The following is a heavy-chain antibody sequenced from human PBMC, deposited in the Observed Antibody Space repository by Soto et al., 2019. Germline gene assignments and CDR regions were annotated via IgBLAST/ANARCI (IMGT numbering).Heavy chain of an antibody. J-gene: IGHJ4*02. V-gene: IGHV1-8*01. D-gene: IGHD6-6*01. CDR2: MNPNSGNT. CDR3: ARSGQSIGSSLVCDY. CDR1: GYTFTSYD. Sequence: ASVKVSCKASGYTFTSYDINWVRQATGQGLEWMGWMNPNSGNTGYAQKFQGRVTITRNTSISTTNMELSSMRSEDTAVYYCARSGQSIGSSLVCDYWGQGTMVTVSS.